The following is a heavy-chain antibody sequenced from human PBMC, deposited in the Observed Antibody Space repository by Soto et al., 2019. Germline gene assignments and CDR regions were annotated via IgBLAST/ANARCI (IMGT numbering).Heavy chain of an antibody. CDR1: GFTFSSYS. D-gene: IGHD3-10*01. Sequence: GGSLRLSCAASGFTFSSYSMNWVRQAPGKGLEWVSSISSSSSYIYYADSVKGRFTISRDNAKNSLYLQMNSLRAEDTAVYYCAREYGSGDGAFDIWGQGTMVTVSS. V-gene: IGHV3-21*01. J-gene: IGHJ3*02. CDR3: AREYGSGDGAFDI. CDR2: ISSSSSYI.